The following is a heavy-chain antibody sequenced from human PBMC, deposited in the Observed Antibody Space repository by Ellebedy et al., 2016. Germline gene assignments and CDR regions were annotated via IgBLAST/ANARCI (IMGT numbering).Heavy chain of an antibody. Sequence: SETLSLXXTVSGDSITRVPYYWTWVRQLPGKELEWIGYIYWQGNTYYNPSLNRRATMSIDTSKNQFSLNLRSVTAADTAVYYCARAADAPTVMAGGGIDSWGPGTLVTVSP. CDR3: ARAADAPTVMAGGGIDS. CDR1: GDSITRVPYY. V-gene: IGHV4-31*03. J-gene: IGHJ4*02. D-gene: IGHD5-18*01. CDR2: IYWQGNT.